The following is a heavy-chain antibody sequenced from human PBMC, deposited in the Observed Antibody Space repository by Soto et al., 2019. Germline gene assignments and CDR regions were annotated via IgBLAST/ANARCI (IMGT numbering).Heavy chain of an antibody. J-gene: IGHJ4*02. CDR1: GYTFTRYG. V-gene: IGHV1-18*01. Sequence: ASVKVSCKASGYTFTRYGFNWVRQAPGQGPEWMGWVSAYNDNTNYAQSLQDRVTMTTDTSTNTAYMELRNLRSDDTAIYYCARTSVPTFFDESDHWGQGTLVTVSS. D-gene: IGHD3-9*01. CDR3: ARTSVPTFFDESDH. CDR2: VSAYNDNT.